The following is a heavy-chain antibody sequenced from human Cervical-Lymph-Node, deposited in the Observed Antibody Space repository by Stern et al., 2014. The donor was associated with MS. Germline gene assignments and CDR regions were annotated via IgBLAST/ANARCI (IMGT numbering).Heavy chain of an antibody. CDR3: ARMPPPVTTEGYWFDS. D-gene: IGHD4-17*01. Sequence: QVQLQESGPGRVKPSETLSLICTVSGGSISRYYWSWIRQSPGKGLEWVGNIYYSGTTNYNPSLKSRVTMSLDTSKKQFSLKLTSVTAADTAVYYCARMPPPVTTEGYWFDSWGQGTLVTVSS. CDR1: GGSISRYY. CDR2: IYYSGTT. J-gene: IGHJ5*01. V-gene: IGHV4-59*01.